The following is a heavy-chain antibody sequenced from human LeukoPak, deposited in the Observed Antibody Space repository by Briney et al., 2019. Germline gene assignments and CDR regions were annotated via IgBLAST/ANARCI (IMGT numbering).Heavy chain of an antibody. D-gene: IGHD7-27*01. CDR3: ARHAANWVYFDY. J-gene: IGHJ4*02. Sequence: LETLSLTCAVSGYSISSGYYWGWIRQPPGKGLEWIGSIYHSGSTYYNPSLKSRVTISVDTSKNQFSLKLSSVTAADTAVYYCARHAANWVYFDYWGQGTLVTVSS. CDR2: IYHSGST. V-gene: IGHV4-38-2*01. CDR1: GYSISSGYY.